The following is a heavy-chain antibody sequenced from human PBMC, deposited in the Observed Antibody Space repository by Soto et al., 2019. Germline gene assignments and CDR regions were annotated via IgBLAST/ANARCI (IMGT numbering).Heavy chain of an antibody. D-gene: IGHD1-26*01. V-gene: IGHV4-34*01. CDR3: ARCLIPGSQYSGGWYYFDS. J-gene: IGHJ4*02. CDR1: GGSFSGYI. Sequence: QVQLQQSGAGLLKPSETLSLTCDVYGGSFSGYIWTWIRQTPGKGQQWIGQLNHSGSANYNPSHKSPVTRSEHTSHRQFSPELSTVTAADTAVYYCARCLIPGSQYSGGWYYFDSWGQGTPVTVSS. CDR2: LNHSGSA.